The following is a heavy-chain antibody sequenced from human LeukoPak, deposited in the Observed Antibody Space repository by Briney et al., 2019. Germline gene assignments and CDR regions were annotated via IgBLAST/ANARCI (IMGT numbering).Heavy chain of an antibody. Sequence: ETLSLTCTVSVGSTSSYYWSWIRQSPGKGLEWSGHIYYSGSTNYNTSLKSRATILVETSKNQWSRNLRSVTAAHTAVYYCARLDGDHPDDWGQATLVTVSS. CDR1: VGSTSSYY. V-gene: IGHV4-59*08. CDR3: ARLDGDHPDD. D-gene: IGHD4-17*01. J-gene: IGHJ4*02. CDR2: IYYSGST.